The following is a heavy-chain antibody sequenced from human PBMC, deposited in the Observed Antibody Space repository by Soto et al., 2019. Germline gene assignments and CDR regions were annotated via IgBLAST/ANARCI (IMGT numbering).Heavy chain of an antibody. CDR2: ISNSDYTT. Sequence: GGSLRLSCVASGITLSDNYMTWIRQAPGKGLEWLSYISNSDYTTYYADSVKGRFTISRDNAKNSLYLQLNGLRVEDTAVYYCASGEWSLDYWGQGILVTVS. J-gene: IGHJ4*02. CDR3: ASGEWSLDY. V-gene: IGHV3-11*01. D-gene: IGHD2-8*01. CDR1: GITLSDNY.